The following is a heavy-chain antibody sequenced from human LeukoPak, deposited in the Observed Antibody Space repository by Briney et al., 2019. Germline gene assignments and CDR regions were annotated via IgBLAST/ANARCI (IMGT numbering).Heavy chain of an antibody. CDR3: ARRRGYMTTVTSTFDY. D-gene: IGHD4-17*01. CDR1: GGSISSSSYY. Sequence: SETLSLTCTVSGGSISSSSYYWGWIRQPPGKGLEWIGSIYYSGSTYYNPSLKSRVTISVDTSKNQFSLKLSSVTAADTAVYYCARRRGYMTTVTSTFDYWGQGTLVTVSS. V-gene: IGHV4-39*07. J-gene: IGHJ4*02. CDR2: IYYSGST.